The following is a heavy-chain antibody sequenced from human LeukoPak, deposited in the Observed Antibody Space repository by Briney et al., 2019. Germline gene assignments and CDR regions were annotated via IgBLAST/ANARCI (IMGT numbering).Heavy chain of an antibody. CDR1: SASVKTYY. J-gene: IGHJ3*02. V-gene: IGHV4-59*08. D-gene: IGHD3-22*01. CDR3: ARHSPFYYDSSGYRAFDI. CDR2: IFYSGST. Sequence: SETLSLTCTVSSASVKTYYWSWIRQPPGKGLEWIGYIFYSGSTNYNPSLKSRVAISVDTSKNQFSLNLSSVTAADTAVYYCARHSPFYYDSSGYRAFDIWGQGTMVTVSS.